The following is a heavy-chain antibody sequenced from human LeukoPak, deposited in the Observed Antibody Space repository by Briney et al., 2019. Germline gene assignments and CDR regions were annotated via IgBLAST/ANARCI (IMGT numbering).Heavy chain of an antibody. V-gene: IGHV1-18*01. Sequence: ASVKVSCKASGYTFTSYGFSWVRQAPGQGREWMGWISAYNGNTNYAQKLQGRVTMTTDTSTSTVYMELWSLRSDDTAVYYCARDNPYIVVVPAAGSLAVGDAFDIWGQGTMVTVSS. D-gene: IGHD2-2*01. CDR1: GYTFTSYG. CDR3: ARDNPYIVVVPAAGSLAVGDAFDI. CDR2: ISAYNGNT. J-gene: IGHJ3*02.